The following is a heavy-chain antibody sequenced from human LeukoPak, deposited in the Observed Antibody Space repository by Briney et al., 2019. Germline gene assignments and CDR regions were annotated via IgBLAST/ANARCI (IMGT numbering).Heavy chain of an antibody. J-gene: IGHJ4*02. V-gene: IGHV3-23*01. D-gene: IGHD5-18*01. CDR2: ISGSGGST. CDR3: AKDLGWIHFGY. Sequence: PGRSLRLSCAASGFTFSSYGMHWVRQAPGKGLEWVSGISGSGGSTYYADSVKGRFTISRDNSKNTLYLQMNSLRAEDTAVYYCAKDLGWIHFGYWGQGTLVTVSS. CDR1: GFTFSSYG.